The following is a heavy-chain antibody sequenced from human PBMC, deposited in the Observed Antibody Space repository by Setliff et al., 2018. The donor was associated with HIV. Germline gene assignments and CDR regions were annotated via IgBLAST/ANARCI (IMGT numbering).Heavy chain of an antibody. V-gene: IGHV1-18*01. Sequence: GSVKVSCKASGYTFTSYGISWVRQAPGQGLEWMGWISAYNGNTNYAQKLQGRVTMTRDTSTSTAYMELRSLRSDDTAVYYCARVWEWNYDLGYWGQGTLVTVSS. CDR1: GYTFTSYG. CDR2: ISAYNGNT. D-gene: IGHD1-7*01. CDR3: ARVWEWNYDLGY. J-gene: IGHJ4*02.